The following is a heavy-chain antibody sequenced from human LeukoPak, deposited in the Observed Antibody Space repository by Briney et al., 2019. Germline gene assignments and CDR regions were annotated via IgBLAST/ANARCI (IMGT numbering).Heavy chain of an antibody. Sequence: SETLSLTCTVSGGSISRYYWSWIRQPAGKGLEWIGRIYSSGTTTYSPSLKSRVTMSLDTSKNQFSLRLTPVTAADTAVYYCARLPVTTARVYWGQGILVTVFS. D-gene: IGHD4-17*01. CDR2: IYSSGTT. CDR3: ARLPVTTARVY. J-gene: IGHJ4*02. V-gene: IGHV4-4*07. CDR1: GGSISRYY.